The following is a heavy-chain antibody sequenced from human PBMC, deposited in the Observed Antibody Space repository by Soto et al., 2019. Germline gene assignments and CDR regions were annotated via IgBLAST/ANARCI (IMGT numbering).Heavy chain of an antibody. CDR2: IYYSGST. CDR1: GGSISSSSYY. V-gene: IGHV4-39*01. Sequence: SETLSLTCTVSGGSISSSSYYWGWIRQPPGKGLEWIGSIYYSGSTYYNPSLKSRVTISVDTSKNQFSLKLSSVTAADTAVYYCARPRPPERGYSYGYDVEDNWFDPWGQGTLVTVSS. J-gene: IGHJ5*02. D-gene: IGHD5-18*01. CDR3: ARPRPPERGYSYGYDVEDNWFDP.